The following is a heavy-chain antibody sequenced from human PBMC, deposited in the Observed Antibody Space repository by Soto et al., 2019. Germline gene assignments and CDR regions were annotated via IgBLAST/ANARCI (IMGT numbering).Heavy chain of an antibody. CDR2: MKPSSGDT. Sequence: QVQLVQSGAEVREPGASVKVSCKASGYTFTTYDINWVRQATGQGLEWMGWMKPSSGDTGYGQKFQGRVALTRDTSTSTAYMEMSGLKSEDTAVYYCVALARWGQGNLVTVSS. J-gene: IGHJ4*02. D-gene: IGHD2-21*01. CDR1: GYTFTTYD. CDR3: VALAR. V-gene: IGHV1-8*01.